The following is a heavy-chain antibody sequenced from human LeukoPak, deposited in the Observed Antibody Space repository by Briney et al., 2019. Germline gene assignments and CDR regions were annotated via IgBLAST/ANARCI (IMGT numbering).Heavy chain of an antibody. J-gene: IGHJ4*02. CDR3: ATAAGADFFDY. V-gene: IGHV3-23*01. CDR2: ISGSGGTT. D-gene: IGHD3-3*01. CDR1: GFSFRSYA. Sequence: GGSLRLSCAASGFSFRSYAMSWVRQAPGMGLEWVSAISGSGGTTDYADSAKGRFTISRDNSKNTLYLQMNSLRAEDKAVYYCATAAGADFFDYWGQGTLVTVSS.